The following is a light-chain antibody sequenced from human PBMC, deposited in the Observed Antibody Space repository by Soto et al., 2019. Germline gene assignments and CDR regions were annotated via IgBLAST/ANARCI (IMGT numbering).Light chain of an antibody. J-gene: IGKJ4*01. CDR3: QQYGSSPLT. CDR2: DAS. V-gene: IGKV3-15*01. Sequence: EIVMTQSPATLSVSPGERATLSCRASQSVSSNLAWYQQKPGQAPRLLIYDASTRATGFPARFSGSGSGTDFTLTISRLEPEDFAVYYCQQYGSSPLTFGGGTTVEIK. CDR1: QSVSSN.